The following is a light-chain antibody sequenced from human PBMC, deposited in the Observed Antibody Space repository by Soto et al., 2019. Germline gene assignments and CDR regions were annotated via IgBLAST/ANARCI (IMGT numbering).Light chain of an antibody. V-gene: IGKV3-20*01. Sequence: ENVLTQSPGTLSFSRGERATPSCRASQSISSSFLAWYQQKPGQAPRLLISATSSRATGIPDRFSGSGSGTDFTLTISRLDPEDCAVYYCQQYGSSPLTLGGGTKVDIK. J-gene: IGKJ4*01. CDR3: QQYGSSPLT. CDR2: ATS. CDR1: QSISSSF.